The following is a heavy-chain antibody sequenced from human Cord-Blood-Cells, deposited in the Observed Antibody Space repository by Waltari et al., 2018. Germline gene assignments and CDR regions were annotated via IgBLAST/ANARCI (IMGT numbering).Heavy chain of an antibody. CDR2: IYSGGST. CDR3: ARDIAAADPVDDY. D-gene: IGHD6-13*01. Sequence: EVQLVESGGGLIQPGGSLRLSCAASGLTVSSNYMSWVRQAPGKGLEWVSVIYSGGSTYYADSVKGRFTISRDNSKNTLYLQMNSLRAEDTAVYYCARDIAAADPVDDYWGQGTLVTVSS. CDR1: GLTVSSNY. V-gene: IGHV3-53*01. J-gene: IGHJ4*02.